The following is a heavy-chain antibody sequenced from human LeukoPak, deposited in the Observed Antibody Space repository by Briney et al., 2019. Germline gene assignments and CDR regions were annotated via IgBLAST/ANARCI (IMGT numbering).Heavy chain of an antibody. D-gene: IGHD3-10*01. V-gene: IGHV3-64*01. J-gene: IGHJ4*02. CDR3: ARVALWFGSYFDY. CDR2: ISSNGGST. CDR1: GFTFSSYA. Sequence: GGSLRLSCAASGFTFSSYAMHWVRQAPGKGLEYVSAISSNGGSTYYANSVKGRFTISRDNSKNTLYLQMGSLRAEDMAVYNCARVALWFGSYFDYWGQGTLVTVSS.